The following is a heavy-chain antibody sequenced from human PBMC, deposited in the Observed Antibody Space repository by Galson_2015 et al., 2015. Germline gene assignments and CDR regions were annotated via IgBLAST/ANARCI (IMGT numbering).Heavy chain of an antibody. J-gene: IGHJ4*02. Sequence: SLRLSCAASGFTFSSYGMHWVRQAPGKGLEWVAVIWYDGSNKYYADSVKGRFTISRDSSKNTLYLQMNSLRAEDTAVYYCARGGRIGELLTHGSYDYWGQGTLVTVSS. CDR3: ARGGRIGELLTHGSYDY. D-gene: IGHD3-10*01. V-gene: IGHV3-33*01. CDR1: GFTFSSYG. CDR2: IWYDGSNK.